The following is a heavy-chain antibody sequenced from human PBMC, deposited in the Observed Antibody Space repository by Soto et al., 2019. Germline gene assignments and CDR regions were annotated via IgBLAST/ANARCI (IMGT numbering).Heavy chain of an antibody. CDR1: GGSVSSGDYS. Sequence: SETLSLTCTVSGGSVSSGDYSWTWIRQPPGKGLEWIGYNYYSGITYYSPSLKSRLSISVDTSKNQFSLKLSSVTAADTAVYYCARFFRTPESYYAMDVWGQGTTVT. CDR2: NYYSGIT. J-gene: IGHJ6*02. D-gene: IGHD3-10*01. V-gene: IGHV4-30-4*01. CDR3: ARFFRTPESYYAMDV.